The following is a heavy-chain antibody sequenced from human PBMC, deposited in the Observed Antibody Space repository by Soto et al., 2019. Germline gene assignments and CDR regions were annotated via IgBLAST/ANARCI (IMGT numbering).Heavy chain of an antibody. CDR2: INTRSGNP. Sequence: QVQLVQSGAEVKKPGASVKVSCKASGYIFPNYYVYWVRQAPGQGLEWVGVINTRSGNPTYAQHLQGRVTLTRDTSTSTVNMELNSLRSEDTAVYYCARASLTTAIEHYGMAVWGQGTSVTVSS. CDR3: ARASLTTAIEHYGMAV. D-gene: IGHD2-21*02. CDR1: GYIFPNYY. V-gene: IGHV1-46*01. J-gene: IGHJ6*02.